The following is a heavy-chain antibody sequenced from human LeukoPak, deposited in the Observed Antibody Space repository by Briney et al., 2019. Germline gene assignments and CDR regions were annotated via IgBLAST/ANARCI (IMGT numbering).Heavy chain of an antibody. Sequence: ASVKVSCKASGYTFTSYAMNWVRQAPGQGLEWMGWINTNTGNPTYAQGFTGRFVFSLDASVSTAYLQISSLKAEDTAVYYCARDLSRYYDSSGYFRWGQGTLVTVSS. V-gene: IGHV7-4-1*02. D-gene: IGHD3-22*01. CDR1: GYTFTSYA. J-gene: IGHJ4*02. CDR3: ARDLSRYYDSSGYFR. CDR2: INTNTGNP.